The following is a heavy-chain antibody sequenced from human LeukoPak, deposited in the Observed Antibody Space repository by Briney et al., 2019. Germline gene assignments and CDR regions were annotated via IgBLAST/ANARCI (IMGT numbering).Heavy chain of an antibody. Sequence: ASVKVSCKASGYTFTSYGISWVRQAPGQGLEWMGWISAYNGNTNYAQKFQGRVTLTRDMSTSTVYMELSNLRSEDTAVYYCASAVLFLSRFDSWGQGTLVIVSS. CDR1: GYTFTSYG. J-gene: IGHJ5*01. D-gene: IGHD6-19*01. CDR2: ISAYNGNT. CDR3: ASAVLFLSRFDS. V-gene: IGHV1-18*01.